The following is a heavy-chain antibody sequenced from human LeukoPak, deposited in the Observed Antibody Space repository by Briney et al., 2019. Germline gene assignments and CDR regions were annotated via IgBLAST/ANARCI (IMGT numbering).Heavy chain of an antibody. J-gene: IGHJ4*02. Sequence: GGSLRLSCAASGLTFNKAWMGWVRQAPGKGLEWVSSISSSSSYIYYADSVKGRFTISRDNAKNSLYLQMNSLRAEGTAVYYCARAGDGYNLDYWGQGTLVTVSS. CDR3: ARAGDGYNLDY. CDR2: ISSSSSYI. CDR1: GLTFNKAW. V-gene: IGHV3-21*01. D-gene: IGHD5-24*01.